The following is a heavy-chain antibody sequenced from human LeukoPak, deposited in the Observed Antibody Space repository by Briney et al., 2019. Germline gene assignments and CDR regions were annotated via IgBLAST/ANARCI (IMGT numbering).Heavy chain of an antibody. D-gene: IGHD5-18*01. V-gene: IGHV3-23*01. J-gene: IGHJ5*02. CDR3: AKGPTYGYHA. CDR1: GFTFSNYG. CDR2: TSGDGGII. Sequence: GGSLRLSCAASGFTFSNYGMNWVRQAPGKGLEWVSGTSGDGGIIYYADSVKGRFTISRDNSKNTLYLQINNLRAEDTAVYYCAKGPTYGYHAWGRGTLVTVSS.